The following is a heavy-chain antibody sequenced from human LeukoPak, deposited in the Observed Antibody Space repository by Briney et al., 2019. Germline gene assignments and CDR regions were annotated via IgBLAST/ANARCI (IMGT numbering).Heavy chain of an antibody. CDR3: ARHGMVRGAIITRIDY. J-gene: IGHJ4*02. CDR1: GGSISSSSYY. V-gene: IGHV4-39*01. CDR2: IYYSGST. Sequence: SETLSLTCTVSGGSISSSSYYWGWIRQPPGKGLEWIGSIYYSGSTYYNPSLKSRVTISVDTSKNQFSLKLSSVAAADTAVYYCARHGMVRGAIITRIDYWGQGTLVTVSS. D-gene: IGHD3-10*01.